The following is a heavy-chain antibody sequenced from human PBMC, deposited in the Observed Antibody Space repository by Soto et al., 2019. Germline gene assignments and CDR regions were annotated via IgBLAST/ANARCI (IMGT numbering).Heavy chain of an antibody. CDR2: IYTSGST. CDR1: GGSISSYY. D-gene: IGHD3-22*01. V-gene: IGHV4-4*07. J-gene: IGHJ4*02. Sequence: XETLSVTCTVSGGSISSYYWSWIRQPAGKGLEWIGRIYTSGSTNYNPSLKSRVTMSVDTSKNQFSLKLSSVTDADTAVYYCARGASYYYDSSGLRTFDYWGQGTLVTVSS. CDR3: ARGASYYYDSSGLRTFDY.